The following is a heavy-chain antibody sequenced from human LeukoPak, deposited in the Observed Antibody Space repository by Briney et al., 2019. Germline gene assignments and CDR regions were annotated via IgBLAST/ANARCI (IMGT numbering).Heavy chain of an antibody. CDR3: AKPRGYSDN. J-gene: IGHJ4*02. V-gene: IGHV3-30-3*02. Sequence: GGSLRLSCTASGFTFSNYAIHWVRQSPGKGLEWVAVISYDGKKESYSDSVKGRFTISRDNLKNTLYLQMNSLRAEDTAVYYCAKPRGYSDNWGQGTLVTVSS. CDR1: GFTFSNYA. CDR2: ISYDGKKE. D-gene: IGHD5-12*01.